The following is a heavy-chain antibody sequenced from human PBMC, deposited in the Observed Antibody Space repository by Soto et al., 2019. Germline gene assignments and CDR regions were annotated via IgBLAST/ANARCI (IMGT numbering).Heavy chain of an antibody. CDR2: IDYSGST. CDR3: ARDGPSSYGMDA. CDR1: EGYIVNTGYY. Sequence: TMSLTYAVSEGYIVNTGYYWNRYRQSPGKGLEWIGSIDYSGSTYYNPSLKSRVIISADTSKNLFSLKLRSVTAADTALYFCARDGPSSYGMDAWGQATTVT. V-gene: IGHV4-30-4*01. J-gene: IGHJ6*01.